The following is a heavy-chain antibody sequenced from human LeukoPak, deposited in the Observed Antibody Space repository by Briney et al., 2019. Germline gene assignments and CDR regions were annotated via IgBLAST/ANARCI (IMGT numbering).Heavy chain of an antibody. D-gene: IGHD3-16*01. CDR1: GFTFSSYA. J-gene: IGHJ4*02. Sequence: GGSLRLSCAASGFTFSSYAMSWVRQAPGKGLEWVSAISGSGGSTYYADSVKGRFTISRDNSKNTLYLQMNSLRAEDTAVYYCAKASEDYVWGSHLYYFDYWGQGTLVTVSS. CDR2: ISGSGGST. CDR3: AKASEDYVWGSHLYYFDY. V-gene: IGHV3-23*01.